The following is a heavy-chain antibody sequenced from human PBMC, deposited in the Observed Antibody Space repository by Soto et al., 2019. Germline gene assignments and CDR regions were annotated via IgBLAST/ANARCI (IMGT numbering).Heavy chain of an antibody. CDR3: ASIRLLWFGEFN. J-gene: IGHJ4*02. Sequence: QLQLQESGPGLVKPSETLSLTCTVSGGSISSSSYYWGWIRQPPGKGLEWIGSIYYSGSTYYNPSLKSRVTISVDTSKNQFSLKLSSVTAADTAVYYGASIRLLWFGEFNWGQGTLVTVSS. D-gene: IGHD3-10*01. CDR1: GGSISSSSYY. V-gene: IGHV4-39*01. CDR2: IYYSGST.